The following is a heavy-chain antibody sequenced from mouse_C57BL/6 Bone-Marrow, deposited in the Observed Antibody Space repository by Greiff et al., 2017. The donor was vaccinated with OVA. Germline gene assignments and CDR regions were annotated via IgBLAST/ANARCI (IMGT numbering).Heavy chain of an antibody. V-gene: IGHV1-76*01. D-gene: IGHD2-2*01. CDR2: IYPGSGNI. CDR1: GYTFTDYY. J-gene: IGHJ2*01. Sequence: VQGVESGAELERPGASVKLSCKASGYTFTDYYISWVKQRPGQGLEWIARIYPGSGNIYYNEKFKGKATLTAEKSSSTAYMQLSSLTSDDSAVYFCARSERLRDYFDYWGQGTTLTVSS. CDR3: ARSERLRDYFDY.